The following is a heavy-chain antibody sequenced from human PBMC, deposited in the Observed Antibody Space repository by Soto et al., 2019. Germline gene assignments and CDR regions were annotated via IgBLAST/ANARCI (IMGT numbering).Heavy chain of an antibody. CDR2: INAGNGNT. V-gene: IGHV1-3*01. Sequence: ASVKVSCKASGYTFTSYAMHWVRQAPGQRLEWMGWINAGNGNTKYSQKFQGRVTITRDTSASTAYMELSSLRSEDTAVYYCARGPMIVVVRTLGYGMDVWFDPWGQGALVTVSS. J-gene: IGHJ5*02. D-gene: IGHD3-22*01. CDR1: GYTFTSYA. CDR3: ARGPMIVVVRTLGYGMDVWFDP.